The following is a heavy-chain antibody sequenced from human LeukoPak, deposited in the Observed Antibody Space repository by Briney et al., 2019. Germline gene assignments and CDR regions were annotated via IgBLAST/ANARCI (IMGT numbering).Heavy chain of an antibody. J-gene: IGHJ4*02. D-gene: IGHD1-26*01. CDR2: VSGRSSTI. Sequence: GGSLRLSCAASAFTFSDYSMNWVRQAPGKGLEWISYVSGRSSTIYYADSVRGRFTISRDNAKNSMYLQMNSLRAEDTAVYYCARDRLTSGSYFFDYWGQGTLVTVPS. CDR3: ARDRLTSGSYFFDY. CDR1: AFTFSDYS. V-gene: IGHV3-48*01.